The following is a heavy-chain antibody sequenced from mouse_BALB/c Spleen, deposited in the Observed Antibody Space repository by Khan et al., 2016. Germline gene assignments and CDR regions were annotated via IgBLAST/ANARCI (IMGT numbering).Heavy chain of an antibody. CDR1: GYSITSGYS. V-gene: IGHV3-1*02. Sequence: EVELVESGPDLVKPSQSLSLTCTVTGYSITSGYSWHWIRQFPGNKLEWMGYIHSSGSTYYDPSLKSRIPITRDTSKNPFFLQLNSVTTEDTAADYCARWFLSWFAYWGQGTLFTVSA. J-gene: IGHJ3*01. CDR2: IHSSGST. CDR3: ARWFLSWFAY. D-gene: IGHD2-2*01.